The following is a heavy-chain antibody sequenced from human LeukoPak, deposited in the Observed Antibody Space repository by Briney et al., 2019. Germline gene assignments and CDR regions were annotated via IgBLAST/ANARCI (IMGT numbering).Heavy chain of an antibody. D-gene: IGHD6-19*01. V-gene: IGHV4-30-4*08. J-gene: IGHJ4*02. CDR3: ARYLWGGWNFDY. CDR2: IYYSGST. CDR1: GGSISSGDYY. Sequence: SQTLSLTCTVSGGSISSGDYYWSWIRQPPGKGLEWFGYIYYSGSTYYNPSLKSRVTISVDTSKNQFSLKLSSVTAADTAVYYCARYLWGGWNFDYWGQGTLVTVSS.